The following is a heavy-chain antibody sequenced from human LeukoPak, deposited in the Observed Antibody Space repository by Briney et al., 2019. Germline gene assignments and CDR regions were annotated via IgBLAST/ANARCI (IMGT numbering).Heavy chain of an antibody. CDR2: ISGSGGST. J-gene: IGHJ4*02. D-gene: IGHD5-12*01. CDR1: GFTFSSYA. CDR3: AKDRWYSGYDL. Sequence: GGSLRLSCAASGFTFSSYAMHWVRQAPGKGLDWVSAISGSGGSTYYADSVKGRFTISRDNSKNTLYLQMNSLRAEDTAVYYCAKDRWYSGYDLWGQGTLVTVSS. V-gene: IGHV3-23*01.